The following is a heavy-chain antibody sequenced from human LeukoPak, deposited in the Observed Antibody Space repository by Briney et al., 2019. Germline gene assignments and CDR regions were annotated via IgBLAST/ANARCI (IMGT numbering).Heavy chain of an antibody. CDR1: GGSISSYY. D-gene: IGHD3-16*01. J-gene: IGHJ6*03. CDR2: IYYSGST. Sequence: SETLSLTCTVSGGSISSYYWGWIRQPPGKGLEWIGSIYYSGSTYYNPSLKSRVTISVDTSKNQFSLKLSSVTAADTGVYYCARLYVYYYYMDVWGKGTTVTVSS. CDR3: ARLYVYYYYMDV. V-gene: IGHV4-39*01.